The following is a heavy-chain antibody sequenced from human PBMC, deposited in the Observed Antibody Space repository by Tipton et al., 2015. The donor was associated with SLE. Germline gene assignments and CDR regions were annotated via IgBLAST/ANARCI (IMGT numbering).Heavy chain of an antibody. CDR1: GVSISNYY. V-gene: IGHV4-59*01. CDR2: IYYSGST. D-gene: IGHD3-9*01. J-gene: IGHJ4*02. CDR3: ARDGGGYYVLTGYYSKPHYFDF. Sequence: TLSLTCYVTGVSISNYYWTWIRQSPGKGLEWIGNIYYSGSTNYNPSLKSRVTISVDMSKNQFSLKLSSVTAADTAVYYCARDGGGYYVLTGYYSKPHYFDFWGQGTVVAVSP.